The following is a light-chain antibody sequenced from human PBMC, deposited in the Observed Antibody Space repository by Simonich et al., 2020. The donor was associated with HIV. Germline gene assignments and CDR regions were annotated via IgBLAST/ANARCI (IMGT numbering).Light chain of an antibody. CDR1: QSISSW. CDR2: KAS. CDR3: QQYYSDPPT. Sequence: DIQMTQSPSTLSASVGDRVTITCRASQSISSWLAWYQQKRGKAPKVLIYKASSLESGVPSRFSGSGSGTEFTLTISRLQSEDFATYYCQQYYSDPPTFGPGTKVDIK. J-gene: IGKJ3*01. V-gene: IGKV1-5*03.